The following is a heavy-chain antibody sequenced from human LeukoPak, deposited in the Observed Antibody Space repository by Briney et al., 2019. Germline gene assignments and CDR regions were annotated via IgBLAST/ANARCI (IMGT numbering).Heavy chain of an antibody. V-gene: IGHV4-61*09. CDR2: IMIGGNT. Sequence: PSETLSLTCTVSGDSISTGTYYWSWIRQPAGKGLEWIEQIMIGGNTDYNPSLKSRLTISLDTSKNQFSLKLNSMTAADTAVYYCARGGYNYGYIYWGQGTLVTVSS. CDR1: GDSISTGTYY. J-gene: IGHJ4*02. D-gene: IGHD5-18*01. CDR3: ARGGYNYGYIY.